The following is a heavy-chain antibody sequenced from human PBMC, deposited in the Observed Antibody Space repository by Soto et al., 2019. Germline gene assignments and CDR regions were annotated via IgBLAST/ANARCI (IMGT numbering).Heavy chain of an antibody. Sequence: QVQLQESGPGLVKPSETLSLTCTVSGGSISNYYWSWIRQPPGKGLEWIGYIYYSGSTNYNPSLKSRVTISVDTSKNQFSLTLSSVTAADTAVYYCAREIEDTSGYYREYYFDYWGQGTLVTVSS. CDR1: GGSISNYY. V-gene: IGHV4-59*01. CDR3: AREIEDTSGYYREYYFDY. J-gene: IGHJ4*02. D-gene: IGHD3-22*01. CDR2: IYYSGST.